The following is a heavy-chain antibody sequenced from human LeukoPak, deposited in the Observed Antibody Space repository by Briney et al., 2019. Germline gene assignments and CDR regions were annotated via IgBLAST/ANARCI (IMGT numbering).Heavy chain of an antibody. V-gene: IGHV3-66*01. CDR2: ISSAGGT. D-gene: IGHD2-15*01. CDR3: ARVAYTSSWRERYYFDY. Sequence: GGSLRLSCVTSGFSVSNNSMSWVRQAPGKGLEWVSVISSAGGTYYADSVKARFTISRDISKNTLFLLMNSLTVEDTAIYYCARVAYTSSWRERYYFDYWGQGTLVTVSS. CDR1: GFSVSNNS. J-gene: IGHJ4*02.